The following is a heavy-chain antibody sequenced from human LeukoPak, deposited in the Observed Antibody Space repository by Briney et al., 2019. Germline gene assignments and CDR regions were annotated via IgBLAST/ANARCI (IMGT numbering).Heavy chain of an antibody. D-gene: IGHD4-17*01. J-gene: IGHJ4*02. CDR1: GYTFTGYS. V-gene: IGHV1-2*02. CDR2: INPNSGGT. Sequence: ASVKVSCKASGYTFTGYSIYWVRQTPGQKLEWMGWINPNSGGTNYAQKFQGRVTMTRDTSISTAYMELSRLRSDDTAVYYCARGYGDYVTLTDYWGQGTLVTVSS. CDR3: ARGYGDYVTLTDY.